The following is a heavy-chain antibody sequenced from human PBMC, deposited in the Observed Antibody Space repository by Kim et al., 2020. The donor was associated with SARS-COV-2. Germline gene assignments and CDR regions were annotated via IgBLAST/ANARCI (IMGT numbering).Heavy chain of an antibody. V-gene: IGHV3-7*01. J-gene: IGHJ6*01. Sequence: GGSLRLSCAASGFTFSSYGMSWVRQAPGKGLEWVANIKQDGSEKYYADSVKGRFTISRDNAKNSLYLQMNSLRAEDTAVYYCARDGGEAAGSYYYYCMDV. CDR1: GFTFSSYG. CDR3: ARDGGEAAGSYYYYCMDV. CDR2: IKQDGSEK. D-gene: IGHD6-25*01.